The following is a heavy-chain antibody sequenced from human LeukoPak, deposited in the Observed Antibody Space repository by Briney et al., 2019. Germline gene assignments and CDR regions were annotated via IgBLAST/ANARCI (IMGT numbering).Heavy chain of an antibody. CDR3: AREYSSSGLYYYYMDV. CDR1: GYTFTSYD. Sequence: ASVKVSCKASGYTFTSYDISWVRQATGQGLEWMGWMNPSSGNTGYAQKFLGRVTMTRNTSISTAYMELSSLRSEDTAVYYCAREYSSSGLYYYYMDVWGKGTTVTVSS. CDR2: MNPSSGNT. J-gene: IGHJ6*03. V-gene: IGHV1-8*01. D-gene: IGHD6-6*01.